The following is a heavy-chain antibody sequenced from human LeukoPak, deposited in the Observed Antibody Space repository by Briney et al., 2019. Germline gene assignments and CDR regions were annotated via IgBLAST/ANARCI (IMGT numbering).Heavy chain of an antibody. CDR3: ARVMWELRYYFDY. D-gene: IGHD1-26*01. CDR2: ISSSSYI. Sequence: GGSLRLSCAASGFTFSIYSMNWVRQAPGKGLEWVSSISSSSYIYYADSVKGRFTISRDNAKNSLYLQMNSLRAEDTAVYYCARVMWELRYYFDYWGQGTLVTVSS. J-gene: IGHJ4*02. V-gene: IGHV3-21*01. CDR1: GFTFSIYS.